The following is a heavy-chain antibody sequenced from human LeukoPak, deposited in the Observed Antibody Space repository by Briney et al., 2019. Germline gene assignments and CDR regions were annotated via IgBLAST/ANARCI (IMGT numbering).Heavy chain of an antibody. V-gene: IGHV3-7*04. CDR3: ARDWGYCSSTTCPLDY. CDR1: GFTFSRYW. D-gene: IGHD2-2*01. CDR2: IKEDGSEK. Sequence: GGSLGLSCAPSGFTFSRYWKTWVRKAPGERLEWMANIKEDGSEKYYVDSVKGRFTISRDNAKNSLYLQMNSLRAEDTAVYYCARDWGYCSSTTCPLDYWGQGTLVTVSS. J-gene: IGHJ4*02.